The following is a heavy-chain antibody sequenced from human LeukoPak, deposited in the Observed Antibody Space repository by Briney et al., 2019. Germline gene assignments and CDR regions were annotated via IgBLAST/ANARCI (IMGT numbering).Heavy chain of an antibody. D-gene: IGHD3-22*01. J-gene: IGHJ5*02. V-gene: IGHV4-59*12. CDR3: ARGRGYYYDSSGYNWFDP. CDR2: IYHSGST. Sequence: SETLSLTCTVSGGSISSYYWSWIRQPPGKGLEWIGYIYHSGSTYYNPSLKSRVTISVDRSKNQFSLKLSSVTAADTAVYYCARGRGYYYDSSGYNWFDPWGQGTLVTVSS. CDR1: GGSISSYY.